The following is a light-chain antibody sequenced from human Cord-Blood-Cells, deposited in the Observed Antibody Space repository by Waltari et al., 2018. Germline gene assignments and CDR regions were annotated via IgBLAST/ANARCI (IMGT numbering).Light chain of an antibody. J-gene: IGLJ1*01. V-gene: IGLV2-11*01. CDR3: CSYAGSYV. Sequence: QSALPQPRSVSGSPGQSVTLSCTGTSSDVGGYTNVPWYQQHPGKAPKLMIYDVSKRPSGVPDRFSGSKSGNTASLTISGLQAEDEADYYCCSYAGSYVFGTGPKVTVL. CDR2: DVS. CDR1: SSDVGGYTN.